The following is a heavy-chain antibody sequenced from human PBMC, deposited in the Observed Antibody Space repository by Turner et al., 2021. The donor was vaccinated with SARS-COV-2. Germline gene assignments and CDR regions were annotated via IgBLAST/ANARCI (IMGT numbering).Heavy chain of an antibody. CDR1: GYTFTNYY. V-gene: IGHV1-2*02. CDR3: AKVVLQGIPNFDY. D-gene: IGHD6-13*01. Sequence: QVQLVQSGAEVKKPGASVKVSCKTSGYTFTNYYMHWVRQAPGQGPEWMGWVNPNSGGTNYALKFQGRVTMTSDTSITTAYMELSSLRSDDTAVYYCAKVVLQGIPNFDYWGQGTLVTVSS. CDR2: VNPNSGGT. J-gene: IGHJ4*02.